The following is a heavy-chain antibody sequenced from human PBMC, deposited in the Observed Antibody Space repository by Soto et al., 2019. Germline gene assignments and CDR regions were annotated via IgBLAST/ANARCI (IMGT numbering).Heavy chain of an antibody. D-gene: IGHD1-20*01. Sequence: QVQLVQSGAEGKKPGSSVKVSCKASGGIFSSHVISWLRQAPGQGLEWMGGIIPMFGTPNYAEKFQGRVRMTPDKPTSTAYMEVNNLRSEDTAVYYCARFPSGSGHNSYYYHGMDVWGQGTTVSVSS. J-gene: IGHJ6*02. CDR2: IIPMFGTP. CDR3: ARFPSGSGHNSYYYHGMDV. V-gene: IGHV1-69*06. CDR1: GGIFSSHV.